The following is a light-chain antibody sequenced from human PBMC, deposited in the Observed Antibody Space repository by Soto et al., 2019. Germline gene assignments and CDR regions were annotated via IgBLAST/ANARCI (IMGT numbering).Light chain of an antibody. CDR2: AAS. V-gene: IGKV1-39*01. CDR3: QQSYSTPRT. Sequence: DIQMTQSPSSLSASVGDRVTITCRASQSISSYLNWYQQKHVKAPNLLIYAASSLERGVTSRLSGSGSGTDFTLTISSLQPEDVATYYCQQSYSTPRTFGQRTKVEIK. CDR1: QSISSY. J-gene: IGKJ1*01.